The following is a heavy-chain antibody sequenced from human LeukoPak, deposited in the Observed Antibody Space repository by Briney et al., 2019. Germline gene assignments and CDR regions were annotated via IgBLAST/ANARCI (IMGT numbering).Heavy chain of an antibody. V-gene: IGHV3-9*01. J-gene: IGHJ4*02. CDR2: ISWNSGNI. Sequence: PGGSLRLSCAGAGFTFHDYAMHWVRQAPRKGLEWASGISWNSGNIGYADSVKGRFTISRDNAKNSLYLQMNSLRAEDTALYYCATTGDRRGDYWGQGTLVTVSS. CDR3: ATTGDRRGDY. CDR1: GFTFHDYA. D-gene: IGHD3-16*01.